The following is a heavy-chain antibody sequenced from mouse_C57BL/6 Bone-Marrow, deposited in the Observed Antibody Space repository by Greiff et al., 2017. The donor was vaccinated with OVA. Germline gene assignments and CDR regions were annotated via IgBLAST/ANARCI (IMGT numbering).Heavy chain of an antibody. Sequence: VQLQQSGAELVKPGASVKISCKASGSAFSSYWMNWVKQRPGKGLEWIGQIYPGDGDTNYNGKFKGKATLTADKSSSTAYMQLSSLTSEDSAVYFCARKRELSGWFAYWGQGTLVTVSA. D-gene: IGHD1-1*02. V-gene: IGHV1-80*01. CDR3: ARKRELSGWFAY. J-gene: IGHJ3*01. CDR1: GSAFSSYW. CDR2: IYPGDGDT.